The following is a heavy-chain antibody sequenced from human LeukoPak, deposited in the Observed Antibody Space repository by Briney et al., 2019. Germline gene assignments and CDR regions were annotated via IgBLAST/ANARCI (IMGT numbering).Heavy chain of an antibody. CDR2: MNTNSGNT. D-gene: IGHD6-6*01. CDR1: GYTFTSYD. CDR3: ARVVSGYYYYYSMDV. J-gene: IGHJ6*03. Sequence: ASVKVSCKASGYTFTSYDINWVRQATGQGLEWMGWMNTNSGNTGYAQKFQGRVTITRNTSISTAYMELSSLRSEDTAVYYCARVVSGYYYYYSMDVWGKGTTVTVSS. V-gene: IGHV1-8*01.